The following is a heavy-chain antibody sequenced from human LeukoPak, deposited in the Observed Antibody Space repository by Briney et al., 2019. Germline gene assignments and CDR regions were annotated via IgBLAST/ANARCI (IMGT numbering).Heavy chain of an antibody. CDR1: GFTFSSYG. Sequence: PGGSLRLSCAASGFTFSSYGMHWVHQAPGKGLEWVAFIRYDGSNKYYADSVKGRFTISRDSAKNSLYLQMNSLRAEDTAVYYCARADYHDFWGQGTLVTVSS. CDR3: ARADYHDF. J-gene: IGHJ4*02. V-gene: IGHV3-30*02. CDR2: IRYDGSNK.